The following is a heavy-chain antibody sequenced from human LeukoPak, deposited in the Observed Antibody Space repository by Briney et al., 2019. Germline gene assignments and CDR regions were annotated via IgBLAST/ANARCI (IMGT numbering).Heavy chain of an antibody. J-gene: IGHJ4*02. CDR1: CGSILTTNW. D-gene: IGHD1-26*01. V-gene: IGHV4-4*02. CDR2: VHLSGAS. Sequence: SDTLPLTCAVSCGSILTTNWWSWVRQPPGKGLEWIGEVHLSGASNYNPSLKSRVSMSIDNSKNQLSLKLTSVTAADTAIYYCARESGAFCPFGFWGQGTLVTVSS. CDR3: ARESGAFCPFGF.